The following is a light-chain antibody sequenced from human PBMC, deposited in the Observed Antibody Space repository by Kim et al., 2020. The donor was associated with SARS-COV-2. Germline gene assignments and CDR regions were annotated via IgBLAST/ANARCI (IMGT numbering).Light chain of an antibody. V-gene: IGKV3-20*01. CDR1: QSVSSSY. CDR3: QQYGSSPYT. Sequence: EIVLTQSPGTLSLSPGERATLSCRASQSVSSSYLAWYQQKPGQAPRLLIYGACNRATGIPDRFSGSGSGTDFTLTINRLEAEDFAVFYCQQYGSSPYTFGQGSKLEIK. CDR2: GAC. J-gene: IGKJ2*01.